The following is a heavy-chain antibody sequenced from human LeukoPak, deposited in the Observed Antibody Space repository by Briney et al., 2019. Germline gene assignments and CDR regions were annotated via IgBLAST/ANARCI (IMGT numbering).Heavy chain of an antibody. V-gene: IGHV1-46*01. D-gene: IGHD1-7*01. CDR3: ARDSRLLTGTRALYYYYYMDV. J-gene: IGHJ6*03. Sequence: ASVKVSCKASGYTFTSYYMHWVRQAPGQGLEWMGIINPSGGSTSYAQKFQGRVTMTRDMYTSTVYMELSSLRSEDTAVYYCARDSRLLTGTRALYYYYYMDVWGKGTTVTVSS. CDR2: INPSGGST. CDR1: GYTFTSYY.